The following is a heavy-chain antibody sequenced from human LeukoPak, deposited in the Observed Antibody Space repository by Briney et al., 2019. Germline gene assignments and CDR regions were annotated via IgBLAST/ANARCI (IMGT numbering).Heavy chain of an antibody. CDR2: IYYSGST. V-gene: IGHV4-59*01. D-gene: IGHD1-26*01. CDR3: VTTASGGDYYYYYYMDV. CDR1: GGSISSYY. J-gene: IGHJ6*03. Sequence: PSETLSLTCTVSGGSISSYYWSWIRQPPGKGLEWIGYIYYSGSTNYNPSLKSRVTISVDTSKNQFSLKLSSVTAADTAVYYCVTTASGGDYYYYYYMDVWGKGTTVTVSS.